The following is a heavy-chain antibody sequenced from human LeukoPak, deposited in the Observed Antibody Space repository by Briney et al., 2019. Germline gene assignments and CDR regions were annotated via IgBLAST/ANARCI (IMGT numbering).Heavy chain of an antibody. D-gene: IGHD5-18*01. CDR2: ISGAGTFI. CDR1: GFTFTSYA. V-gene: IGHV3-21*01. Sequence: GGSLRLSCAASGFTFTSYAMNWVRQAPGAGLEWVASISGAGTFIYYADSVKGRFTISRDNTKNSLYLQMNGLRAEDAAVYYCARGRRGYSYGRGTLGYWGQGTLVTVSS. J-gene: IGHJ4*02. CDR3: ARGRRGYSYGRGTLGY.